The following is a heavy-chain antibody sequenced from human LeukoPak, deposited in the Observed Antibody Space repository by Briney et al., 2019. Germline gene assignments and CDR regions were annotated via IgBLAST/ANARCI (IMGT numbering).Heavy chain of an antibody. CDR1: GFTFSDYY. D-gene: IGHD5-18*01. CDR3: ARDAQLWSNWFDP. V-gene: IGHV3-11*04. Sequence: PGGSLRLSCAASGFTFSDYYMSWIRQAPGKGLEWVSYISSSGSTIYYADSVKVRFTISSVNDTNSLNLQINSIRAKAPAIYSCARDAQLWSNWFDPWGQGTLVTVSS. CDR2: ISSSGSTI. J-gene: IGHJ5*02.